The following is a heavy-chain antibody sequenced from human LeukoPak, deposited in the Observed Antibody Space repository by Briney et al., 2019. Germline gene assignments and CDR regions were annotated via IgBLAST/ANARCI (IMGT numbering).Heavy chain of an antibody. D-gene: IGHD6-13*01. CDR3: AREDSTDP. CDR1: GYSISSGYY. Sequence: PSETLSLTCTVSGYSISSGYYWGWIRQPPVKGLEWIGSIYHSGSTYYNPSLKSRVTISVDTSKNQFSLKLSSVTAADTAVYYCAREDSTDPWGQGTLVTVSS. V-gene: IGHV4-38-2*02. CDR2: IYHSGST. J-gene: IGHJ5*02.